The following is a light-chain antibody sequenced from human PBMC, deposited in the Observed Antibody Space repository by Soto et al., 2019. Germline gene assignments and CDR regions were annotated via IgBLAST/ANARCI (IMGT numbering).Light chain of an antibody. Sequence: EIALTQSPGTLSLSPGERATLSCRASQSVSSSYLAWYQQKPGQAPRLLIYGASSRATGIPDRFSGSGSGTDFTLTISSLQPDDFATYYCQHYNSYSEAFGQGTKVDI. CDR2: GAS. CDR3: QHYNSYSEA. V-gene: IGKV3-20*01. CDR1: QSVSSSY. J-gene: IGKJ1*01.